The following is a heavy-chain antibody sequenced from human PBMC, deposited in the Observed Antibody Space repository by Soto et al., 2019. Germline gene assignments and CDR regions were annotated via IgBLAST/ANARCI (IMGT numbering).Heavy chain of an antibody. V-gene: IGHV3-33*01. Sequence: PXGSLRLTCAASGFTFSSYCMHWVRQAPGKGLEWVAVIWYDGSNKYYADSVKGRFTISRDNSKNTLYLQMNSLRAEDTAVYYCARMHRRSQDSYYYYYGMEVWGQGTTVTVSS. CDR1: GFTFSSYC. J-gene: IGHJ6*02. CDR2: IWYDGSNK. CDR3: ARMHRRSQDSYYYYYGMEV. D-gene: IGHD3-16*02.